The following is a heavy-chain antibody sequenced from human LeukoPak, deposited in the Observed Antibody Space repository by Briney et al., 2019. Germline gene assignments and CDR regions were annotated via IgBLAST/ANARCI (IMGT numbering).Heavy chain of an antibody. V-gene: IGHV4-59*01. CDR3: ARDTDPAAIGYFQH. Sequence: SETLSLTCTVSGGSISSYYWSWTRQPPGKGLEWIGYIYYSGSTNYNPSLKSRVTISVDTSKNQFSLKLSSVTAADTAVYYCARDTDPAAIGYFQHWGQGTLVTVSS. CDR1: GGSISSYY. CDR2: IYYSGST. J-gene: IGHJ1*01. D-gene: IGHD2-2*01.